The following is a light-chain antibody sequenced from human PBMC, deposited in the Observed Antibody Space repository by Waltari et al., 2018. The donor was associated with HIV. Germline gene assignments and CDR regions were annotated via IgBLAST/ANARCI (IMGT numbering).Light chain of an antibody. Sequence: DIQMTQSPSSLSASVGDRVTITCRARQGISNYVAWYQQKPGKFPKLLIYAASTLQSGVPSRLSGSGSGTDFTLTISNLQPEDVATYYCQKYNSAPWTFGQGTKVEVK. CDR3: QKYNSAPWT. CDR1: QGISNY. CDR2: AAS. J-gene: IGKJ1*01. V-gene: IGKV1-27*01.